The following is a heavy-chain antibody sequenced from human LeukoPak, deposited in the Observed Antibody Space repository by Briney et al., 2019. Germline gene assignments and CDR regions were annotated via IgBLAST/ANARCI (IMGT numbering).Heavy chain of an antibody. V-gene: IGHV3-21*01. Sequence: GGSLRLSCAASGFTFSSYSMNWVRQAPGKGLEWVSSISSSSSYIYYADSVKGRFTIPRDNAKNSLYLQMNSLRAEDTAVYYCARDRETVATRSDIDYWGQGSLVTVSS. D-gene: IGHD6-6*01. CDR3: ARDRETVATRSDIDY. J-gene: IGHJ4*02. CDR2: ISSSSSYI. CDR1: GFTFSSYS.